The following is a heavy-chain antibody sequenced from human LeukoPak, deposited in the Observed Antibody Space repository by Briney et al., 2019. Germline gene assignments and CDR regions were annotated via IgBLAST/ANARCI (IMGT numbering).Heavy chain of an antibody. CDR2: IGGRGGST. Sequence: GGSLRLSCAASGFRFSDFTMTWVRQAPGKGPEWVSAIGGRGGSTYYADSVGGRFTISRDNSKDMVYLQMNSLKVEDTATYYCGREGGAWGQGTKVTVSS. CDR1: GFRFSDFT. CDR3: GREGGA. J-gene: IGHJ5*02. V-gene: IGHV3-23*01. D-gene: IGHD3-16*01.